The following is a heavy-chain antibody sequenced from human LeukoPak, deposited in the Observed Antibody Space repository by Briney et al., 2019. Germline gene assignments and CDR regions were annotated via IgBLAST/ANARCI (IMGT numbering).Heavy chain of an antibody. Sequence: PGGSLRLSCAASGFTFSSYGMHWVHQAPGKGLEWVAFIRYDGSNKYYADSVKGRFTISRDNSKNTLYLQMNSLRAEDTAVYYCVHSWGEAVIQLWYNRPFDYWGQGTLVTVSS. V-gene: IGHV3-30*02. J-gene: IGHJ4*02. D-gene: IGHD5-18*01. CDR3: VHSWGEAVIQLWYNRPFDY. CDR1: GFTFSSYG. CDR2: IRYDGSNK.